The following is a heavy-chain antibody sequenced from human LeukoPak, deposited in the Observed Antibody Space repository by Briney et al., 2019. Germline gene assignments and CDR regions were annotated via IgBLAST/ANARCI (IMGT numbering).Heavy chain of an antibody. D-gene: IGHD3-9*01. Sequence: GGSLRLSCAASGFTFSSYAMSWVRQAPGKGLEWVTAISGSGGSTYYADSVKGRSTISRDNSKNTLYLQMNSLRAEDTAVYYCAKDMDPPATYFDWLLPLYYYYGTDVWGQGTTVTVSS. CDR3: AKDMDPPATYFDWLLPLYYYYGTDV. V-gene: IGHV3-23*01. J-gene: IGHJ6*02. CDR1: GFTFSSYA. CDR2: ISGSGGST.